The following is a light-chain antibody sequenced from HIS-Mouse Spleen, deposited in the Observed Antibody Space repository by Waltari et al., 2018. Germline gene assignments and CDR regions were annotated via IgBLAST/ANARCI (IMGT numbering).Light chain of an antibody. Sequence: QSALTQPRSVSGSPGQSVTISCTGTSSDVGGYNSVSWYQQPPGKAPKLMIYDVSKRPSGVPDRFSGSKSGNTASLTISGLQAEDEADYYCCSYAGSYTGVFGTGTKVTVL. CDR3: CSYAGSYTGV. CDR1: SSDVGGYNS. CDR2: DVS. J-gene: IGLJ1*01. V-gene: IGLV2-11*01.